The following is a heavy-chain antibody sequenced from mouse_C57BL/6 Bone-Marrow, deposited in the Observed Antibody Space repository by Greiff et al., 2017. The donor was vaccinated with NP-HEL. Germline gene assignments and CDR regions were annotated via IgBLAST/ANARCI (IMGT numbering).Heavy chain of an antibody. V-gene: IGHV14-3*01. D-gene: IGHD1-1*01. Sequence: VQLQQSVAELVRPGASVKLSCTASGFNIKNTFMHWVKQRPEQGLEWIGRIDPANGNTKYAPKFQGTATITADTSSNTAYLQLSSLTSEDTAIYYCATTVVAHYYAMDYWGQGTSVTVSS. J-gene: IGHJ4*01. CDR3: ATTVVAHYYAMDY. CDR2: IDPANGNT. CDR1: GFNIKNTF.